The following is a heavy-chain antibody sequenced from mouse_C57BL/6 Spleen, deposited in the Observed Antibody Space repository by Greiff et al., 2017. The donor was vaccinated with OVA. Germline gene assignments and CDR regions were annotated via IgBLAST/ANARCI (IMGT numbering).Heavy chain of an antibody. CDR3: ARDYGSSLGDSMDY. D-gene: IGHD1-1*01. V-gene: IGHV1-55*01. CDR2: IYPGSGST. J-gene: IGHJ4*01. CDR1: GYTFTSYW. Sequence: VQLQQPGAELVKPGASVKMSCKASGYTFTSYWITWVKQRPGQGLEWIGDIYPGSGSTNYNEKFKSKATLTVDTSSSTAYMQLSSLTSEDSAVYYCARDYGSSLGDSMDYWGQGTSVTVSS.